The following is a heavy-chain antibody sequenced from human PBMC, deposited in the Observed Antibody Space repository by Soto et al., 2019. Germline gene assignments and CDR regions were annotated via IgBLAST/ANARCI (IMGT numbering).Heavy chain of an antibody. V-gene: IGHV3-23*01. Sequence: GSLRLSCAASGXTFSRYAMCWVRQAPGKGLEWVSVISGSGGIINYADSVKGRFTISRDNSKNTLYLQMNSLRVEDTAVYNCATQDFRGTTGKTWGQGTLGTVSS. CDR3: ATQDFRGTTGKT. CDR1: GXTFSRYA. J-gene: IGHJ4*02. CDR2: ISGSGGII. D-gene: IGHD1-1*01.